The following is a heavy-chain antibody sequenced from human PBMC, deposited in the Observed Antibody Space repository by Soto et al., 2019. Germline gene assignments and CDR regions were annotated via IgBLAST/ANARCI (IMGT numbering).Heavy chain of an antibody. CDR1: GYTFPSYG. CDR3: ARGLGYCSGGSCYPSAESYYYYYGMDV. Sequence: ASVKVSCKASGYTFPSYGIIWVRQAPGQGLEWMGWISAYNGNTNYAQKLQGRVTMTTDTSTSTAYMELRSLRSDDTAVYYCARGLGYCSGGSCYPSAESYYYYYGMDVWGQGTTVTVSS. D-gene: IGHD2-15*01. J-gene: IGHJ6*02. V-gene: IGHV1-18*01. CDR2: ISAYNGNT.